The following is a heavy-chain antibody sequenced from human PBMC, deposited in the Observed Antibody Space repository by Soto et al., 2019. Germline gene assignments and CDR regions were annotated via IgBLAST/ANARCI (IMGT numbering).Heavy chain of an antibody. Sequence: GGSLRLSCAASGFTFSSYWMHWVRQAPGKGLVWVSRINSDGSSTSYADSVKGRFTISRDNAKNTLYLQMNSLRAEDTAVYYCASATDGDYYYYYGMDVWGQGTTVTVSS. V-gene: IGHV3-74*01. CDR3: ASATDGDYYYYYGMDV. CDR1: GFTFSSYW. J-gene: IGHJ6*02. D-gene: IGHD4-17*01. CDR2: INSDGSST.